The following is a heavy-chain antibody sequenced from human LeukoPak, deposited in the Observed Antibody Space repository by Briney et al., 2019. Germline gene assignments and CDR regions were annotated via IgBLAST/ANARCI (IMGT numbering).Heavy chain of an antibody. CDR2: IYYNGAT. CDR3: AKELRIPALADTGDY. CDR1: DGSISNSNYY. Sequence: SETLSLTCSDSDGSISNSNYYWGWVRQPPGKGLEWIGTIYYNGATQYNPSLKSRVAISVDTSKNQFSLRLTSVTATDAAMYYCAKELRIPALADTGDYWGQGTPVTVSS. J-gene: IGHJ4*02. D-gene: IGHD6-19*01. V-gene: IGHV4-39*01.